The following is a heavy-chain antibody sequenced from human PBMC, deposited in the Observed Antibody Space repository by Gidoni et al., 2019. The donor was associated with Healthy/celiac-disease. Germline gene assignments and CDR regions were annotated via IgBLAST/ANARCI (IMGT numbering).Heavy chain of an antibody. Sequence: QVQLQQWGAGLLKPSETLSLTCAVYGGSFSGYYWSWIRQPPGKGLEWIGEINHSGSTNYNPSLKSRVTISVDTSKNQFSLKLSSVTAADTAVYYCARGRKWFGELFRRNPYYYMDVWGKGTTVTVSS. J-gene: IGHJ6*03. V-gene: IGHV4-34*01. CDR3: ARGRKWFGELFRRNPYYYMDV. CDR2: INHSGST. D-gene: IGHD3-10*01. CDR1: GGSFSGYY.